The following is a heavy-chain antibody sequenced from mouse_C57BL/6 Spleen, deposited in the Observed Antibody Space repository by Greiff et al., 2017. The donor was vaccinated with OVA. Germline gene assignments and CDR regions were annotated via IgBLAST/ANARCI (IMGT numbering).Heavy chain of an antibody. CDR3: ARMGIYDGYYGAWFAY. CDR1: GFSLSTFGMG. D-gene: IGHD2-3*01. CDR2: IWWDADT. J-gene: IGHJ3*01. Sequence: QVTLKVSGPGILQPSQTLSLTCSFSGFSLSTFGMGVGWIRQPSGKGLEWLAHIWWDADTYYNPALQSRLPISKDTSKNQVFLNIANVDTADTATYYCARMGIYDGYYGAWFAYGGQGTLVTVSA. V-gene: IGHV8-8*01.